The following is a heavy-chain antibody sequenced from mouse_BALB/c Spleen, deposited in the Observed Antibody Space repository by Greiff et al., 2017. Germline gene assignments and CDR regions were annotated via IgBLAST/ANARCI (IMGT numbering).Heavy chain of an antibody. CDR2: ISYSGST. D-gene: IGHD2-12*01. J-gene: IGHJ4*01. CDR3: AGTYDGPYYYAMDY. V-gene: IGHV3-2*02. CDR1: GYSITSDYA. Sequence: EVKLMESGPGLVKPSQSLSLTCTVTGYSITSDYAWNWIRQFPGNKLEWMGYISYSGSTSYNPSLKSRISITRDTSKNQFFLQLNSVTTEDTATYYCAGTYDGPYYYAMDYWGQGTSVTVSS.